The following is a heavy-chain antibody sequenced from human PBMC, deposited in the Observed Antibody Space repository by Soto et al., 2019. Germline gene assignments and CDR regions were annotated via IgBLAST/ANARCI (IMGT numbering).Heavy chain of an antibody. CDR2: IYYSGNT. CDR3: GRREGLATISYYFDY. J-gene: IGHJ4*02. V-gene: IGHV4-39*01. CDR1: GGSISSSSYY. Sequence: SETLSLTCTVSGGSISSSSYYWGWIRQPPGKGLEWIGSIYYSGNTYYNPSLKSRVTISVDTSKNQFSLKLSSLSAADTAVYYCGRREGLATISYYFDYWGQGALVTVSS. D-gene: IGHD3-9*01.